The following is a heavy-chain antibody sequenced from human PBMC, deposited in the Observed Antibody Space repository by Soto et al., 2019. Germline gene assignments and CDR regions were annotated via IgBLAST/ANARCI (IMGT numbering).Heavy chain of an antibody. D-gene: IGHD1-1*01. CDR3: AKSGYGRSKHWYFDL. V-gene: IGHV3-23*01. CDR1: GFTFSSYA. Sequence: XXSLRLSFAASGFTFSSYAMRWVPQAPGKGLEWVSAISGSGGSTYYADSVKGRFTISRDNSKNTLYLQMNSLRAEDTAVYYCAKSGYGRSKHWYFDLWGRGTLVTVSS. CDR2: ISGSGGST. J-gene: IGHJ2*01.